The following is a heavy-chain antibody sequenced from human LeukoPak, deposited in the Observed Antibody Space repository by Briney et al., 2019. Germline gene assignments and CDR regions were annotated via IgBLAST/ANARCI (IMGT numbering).Heavy chain of an antibody. D-gene: IGHD3-3*01. CDR1: GGSISSGDYY. CDR2: IYYSGST. Sequence: SETLSLTCTVSGGSISSGDYYWSWIRQPPGKGLEWIGYIYYSGSTYYNPSLKSRVTISVDTSKNQFSLKLSSVTAADTAVYYCARGINVLRFLEWSPGTFDPWGQGTLVTVSS. V-gene: IGHV4-31*03. J-gene: IGHJ5*02. CDR3: ARGINVLRFLEWSPGTFDP.